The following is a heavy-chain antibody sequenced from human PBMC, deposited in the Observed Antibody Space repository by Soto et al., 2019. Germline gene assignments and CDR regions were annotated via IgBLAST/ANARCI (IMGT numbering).Heavy chain of an antibody. J-gene: IGHJ4*02. CDR1: GTYY. Sequence: GTYYWSWIRQPPGKGLEWIGFIHYSGSTNYNPSLKSRVTMSVDTSKNQFSLKLTSVNAADTAVYYCTRGGDAYKNGHSGQGTLVTVSS. CDR2: IHYSGST. V-gene: IGHV4-61*01. CDR3: TRGGDAYKNGH. D-gene: IGHD2-21*01.